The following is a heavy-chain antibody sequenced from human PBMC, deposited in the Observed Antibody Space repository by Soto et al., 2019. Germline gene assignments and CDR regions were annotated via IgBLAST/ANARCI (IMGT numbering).Heavy chain of an antibody. D-gene: IGHD3-10*01. CDR2: INPILSMS. V-gene: IGHV1-69*02. CDR1: GDTFTFYS. CDR3: ASSYASGYRAFDY. Sequence: QVQLVQSGAEVKKPGSSVRVSCKASGDTFTFYSINWVRQAPGLGLEWMGRINPILSMSNYAQRFQGRVTMTADKSTSTADMELSSLRSEDTAMYYCASSYASGYRAFDYWGQGALVTVSS. J-gene: IGHJ4*02.